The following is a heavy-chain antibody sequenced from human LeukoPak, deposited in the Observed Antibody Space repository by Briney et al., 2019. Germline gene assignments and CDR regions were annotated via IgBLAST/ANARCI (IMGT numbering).Heavy chain of an antibody. CDR2: IYYSGST. J-gene: IGHJ4*02. CDR3: ARVDYYYGSGSMVH. CDR1: GGSISSSSYY. V-gene: IGHV4-39*07. Sequence: SETLSLTCTVSGGSISSSSYYWGWIRQPPGEGLEWIGSIYYSGSTYYNPSLKSRVTISVDTSKNQFSLKLSSVTAADTAVYYCARVDYYYGSGSMVHWGQGTLVTVSS. D-gene: IGHD3-10*01.